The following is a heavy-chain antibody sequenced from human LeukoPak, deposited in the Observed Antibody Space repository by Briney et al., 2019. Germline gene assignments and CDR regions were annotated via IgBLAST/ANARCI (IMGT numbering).Heavy chain of an antibody. V-gene: IGHV4-31*03. D-gene: IGHD6-25*01. J-gene: IGHJ4*02. CDR3: ARERRAFFDY. Sequence: PSETLSLTCTVSGGSISSGGYYWSWLRQHPGKGLEWIGYIYYSGSTYYNPSLKSRVTISVDTSKNQFSLKLSSVTAADTAVYYCARERRAFFDYWGQGTLVTVSS. CDR1: GGSISSGGYY. CDR2: IYYSGST.